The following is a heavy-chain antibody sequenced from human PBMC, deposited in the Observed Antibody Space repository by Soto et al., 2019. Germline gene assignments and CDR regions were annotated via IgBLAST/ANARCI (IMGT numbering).Heavy chain of an antibody. CDR3: ARGPIHLFGVTRTNWFDP. J-gene: IGHJ5*02. CDR2: IIPIFGTA. CDR1: GGTFSSYA. Sequence: SVKVSCKASGGTFSSYAISWVRQAPGQGLEWMGGIIPIFGTANYAQKFQGRVTITADESTSTAYIELSSLRSEDTAVYYCARGPIHLFGVTRTNWFDPWGQGTLVTVSS. V-gene: IGHV1-69*13. D-gene: IGHD3-3*01.